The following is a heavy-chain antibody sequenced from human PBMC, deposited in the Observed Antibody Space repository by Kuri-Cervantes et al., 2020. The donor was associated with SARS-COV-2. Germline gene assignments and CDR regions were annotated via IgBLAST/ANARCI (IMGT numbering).Heavy chain of an antibody. Sequence: LRPSCAVYGRSFSGYYCSWIRQPPGKGLEWIGEINHSGRTSYNPSLKSGVTISVDTSKNQFSLKLSSVTAADTAVYYCARLLVWGSYYFDYWGQGTLVTVSS. J-gene: IGHJ4*02. CDR2: INHSGRT. CDR3: ARLLVWGSYYFDY. CDR1: GRSFSGYY. D-gene: IGHD3-16*01. V-gene: IGHV4-34*01.